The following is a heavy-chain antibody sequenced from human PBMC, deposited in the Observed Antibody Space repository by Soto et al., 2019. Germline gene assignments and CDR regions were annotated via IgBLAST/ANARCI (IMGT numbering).Heavy chain of an antibody. Sequence: QVQLVESGGGVVQPGRSLRLSCAASGFTFSSYGMHWVRQAPGKGLEWVAVISYDGSNKYYADSVKGRFTISSDNSKNTLYLQMNSLRAEHTAVYYCAKDWSSGCFGYWGQGTLVTVSS. CDR1: GFTFSSYG. CDR3: AKDWSSGCFGY. J-gene: IGHJ4*02. D-gene: IGHD6-19*01. CDR2: ISYDGSNK. V-gene: IGHV3-30*18.